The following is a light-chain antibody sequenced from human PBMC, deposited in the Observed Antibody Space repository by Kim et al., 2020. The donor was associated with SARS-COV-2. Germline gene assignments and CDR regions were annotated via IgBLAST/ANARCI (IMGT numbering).Light chain of an antibody. CDR1: QSVSSY. CDR2: DAS. CDR3: QQRSNPIT. V-gene: IGKV3-11*01. Sequence: LSLSPGERATLSCRASQSVSSYLAWYQQKPGQAPRLLIYDASNRATGIPARFSGSGSGTDFTLTISSLEPEDFAVYYCQQRSNPITFGQGTRLEIK. J-gene: IGKJ5*01.